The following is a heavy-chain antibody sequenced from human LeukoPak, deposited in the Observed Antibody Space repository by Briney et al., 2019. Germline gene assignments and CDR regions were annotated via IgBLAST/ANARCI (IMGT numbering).Heavy chain of an antibody. CDR2: IQSDGTT. V-gene: IGHV3-74*01. D-gene: IGHD1-26*01. Sequence: GGSLRLSCAASGLAFSSAWMHWVRQTPGKGLVWVSRIQSDGTTTYSDSVRGRFTISRDNAKNTRYLRMNNLRAEGPAVYYCARDGSYKFDYWGQGTLVTVSS. CDR1: GLAFSSAW. J-gene: IGHJ4*02. CDR3: ARDGSYKFDY.